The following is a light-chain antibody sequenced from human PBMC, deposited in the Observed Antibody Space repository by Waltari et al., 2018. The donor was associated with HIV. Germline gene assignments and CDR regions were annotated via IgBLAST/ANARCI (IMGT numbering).Light chain of an antibody. CDR1: SPDVGACNY. J-gene: IGLJ2*01. CDR3: SSYTSSSTLYVV. CDR2: DVS. Sequence: QSALPQSASVSATPGQSITYSATGPSPDVGACNYVSRYQQHPGKAPKLMIYDVSYRPSGVSNRFSGSKSGNTASLTISGLQAEDEADYYCSSYTSSSTLYVVFGGGTKLTVL. V-gene: IGLV2-14*01.